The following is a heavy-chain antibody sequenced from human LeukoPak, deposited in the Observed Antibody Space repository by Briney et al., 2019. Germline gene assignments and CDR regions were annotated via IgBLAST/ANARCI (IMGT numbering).Heavy chain of an antibody. CDR2: ISGSGGST. CDR1: GFTFSRYN. D-gene: IGHD3-22*01. V-gene: IGHV3-23*01. CDR3: AKVYYYDSSGYLPTPLFDY. J-gene: IGHJ4*02. Sequence: GGSLRLSCAASGFTFSRYNMNWVRQAPGKGLEWVSAISGSGGSTYYADSVKGRFTISRDNSKNTLYLQMNSLRAEDTAVYYCAKVYYYDSSGYLPTPLFDYWGQGTLVTVSS.